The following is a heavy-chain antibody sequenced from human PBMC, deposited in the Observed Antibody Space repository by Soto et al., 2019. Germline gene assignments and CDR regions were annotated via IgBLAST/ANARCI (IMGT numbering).Heavy chain of an antibody. CDR1: GFTFSSYA. Sequence: GGSLRLSCAASGFTFSSYAMSWVRQAPGKGLEWVSAISGSGGSTYYADSVKGRFTISRDNSKNTLYLQMNSLRAEDTAVYYCAKIGRSDIVVVPAAKGYYYGMDVWGQGTTVTASS. D-gene: IGHD2-2*01. V-gene: IGHV3-23*01. J-gene: IGHJ6*02. CDR3: AKIGRSDIVVVPAAKGYYYGMDV. CDR2: ISGSGGST.